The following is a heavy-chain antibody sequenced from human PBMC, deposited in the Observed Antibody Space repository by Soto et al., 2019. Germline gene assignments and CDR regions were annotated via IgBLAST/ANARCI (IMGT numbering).Heavy chain of an antibody. CDR2: ISAYNGNT. V-gene: IGHV1-18*01. CDR3: ARAPRYDFWSGYPLWYYGMDL. Sequence: ASVKVSCKASGYTFTSYGISWVRQAPGQGLEWMGWISAYNGNTNYAQKLQGRVTMTTDTSTSTAYMELRSLRSDDTAVYYCARAPRYDFWSGYPLWYYGMDLWGQGTTVTVSS. CDR1: GYTFTSYG. D-gene: IGHD3-3*01. J-gene: IGHJ6*02.